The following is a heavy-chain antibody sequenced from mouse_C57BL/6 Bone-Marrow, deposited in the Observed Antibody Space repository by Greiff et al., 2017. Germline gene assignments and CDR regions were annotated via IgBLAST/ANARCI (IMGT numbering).Heavy chain of an antibody. D-gene: IGHD2-4*01. CDR1: GYSFTDYN. CDR2: INPNYGTT. Sequence: VQLKESGPELVKPGASVKISCKASGYSFTDYNMNWVKQSHGKSLEWIGVINPNYGTTSYNQKFKGKATLTVDQSSSTAYMQLNSLTSEDSAVYYWARGYEYEEAVDYRGEGTSVTESS. J-gene: IGHJ4*01. CDR3: ARGYEYEEAVDY. V-gene: IGHV1-39*01.